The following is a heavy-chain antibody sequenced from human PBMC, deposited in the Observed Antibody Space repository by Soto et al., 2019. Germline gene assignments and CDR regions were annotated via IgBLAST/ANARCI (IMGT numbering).Heavy chain of an antibody. Sequence: GGSLRLSCAASGFTFSDYFLTWIRQAPGKGLEWVSYISSSSSDTNYADSVKGRFTISRDNAKNSLFLQMNNLRVDDTAVYYCARDYVVWCGYLSGLFDYWGQGSLVSVYS. CDR2: ISSSSSDT. CDR1: GFTFSDYF. V-gene: IGHV3-11*06. CDR3: ARDYVVWCGYLSGLFDY. J-gene: IGHJ4*02. D-gene: IGHD3-3*01.